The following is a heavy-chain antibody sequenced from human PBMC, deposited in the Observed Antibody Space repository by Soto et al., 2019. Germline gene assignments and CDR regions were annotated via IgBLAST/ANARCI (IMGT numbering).Heavy chain of an antibody. CDR1: GDTFSSYA. D-gene: IGHD2-21*01. CDR3: ARRRYCGYDCYHKHYYGMDV. CDR2: IITVLGTT. J-gene: IGHJ6*02. V-gene: IGHV1-69*08. Sequence: QVQLVQSGAELKKTGSSVKVSCRASGDTFSSYAVNWVRQAPGRGLEWMGRIITVLGTTDYAQNFKGRLTITAEKSTXTXYXXLISLRSEDTAVYYCARRRYCGYDCYHKHYYGMDVWGQGTTVTVAS.